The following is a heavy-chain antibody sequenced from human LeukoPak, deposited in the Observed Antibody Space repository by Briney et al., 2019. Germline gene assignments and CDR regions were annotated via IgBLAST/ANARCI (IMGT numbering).Heavy chain of an antibody. J-gene: IGHJ4*02. Sequence: ASVKVSCKASGYTFTSYGISWVRQAPGQGLEWMGMIYRRDGSTSYAQKFQGRVTVTRDTSTSTVHMELSGLRSEDTAVYYCAXDQXGFDYWGQGTLVTVSS. CDR1: GYTFTSYG. V-gene: IGHV1-46*01. CDR3: AXDQXGFDY. CDR2: IYRRDGST.